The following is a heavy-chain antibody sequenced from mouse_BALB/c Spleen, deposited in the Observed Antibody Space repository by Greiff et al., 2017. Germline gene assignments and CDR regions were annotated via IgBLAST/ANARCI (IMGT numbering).Heavy chain of an antibody. Sequence: VQLKQSGPELVKPGASVKISCKASGYTFTDYNMHWVKQSHGKSLEWIGYIYPYNGGTGYNQKFKSKATLTVDNSSSTAYMELRSLTSEDSAVYYCARSGYGSSYWYFDVWGAGTTVTVSS. CDR1: GYTFTDYN. CDR2: IYPYNGGT. J-gene: IGHJ1*01. V-gene: IGHV1S29*02. CDR3: ARSGYGSSYWYFDV. D-gene: IGHD1-1*01.